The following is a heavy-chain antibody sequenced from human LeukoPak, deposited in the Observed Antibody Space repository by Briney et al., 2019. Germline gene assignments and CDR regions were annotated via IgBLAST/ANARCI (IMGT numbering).Heavy chain of an antibody. CDR1: GGSNSSGGYY. CDR3: ARDRVSHYYYMDV. Sequence: SETLSLTCTVSGGSNSSGGYYWSWIRQHPGKGLEWIGYIYYSGSTYYNPSLKSRVTISVDTSKNQFSLKLSSVTAADTAVYYCARDRVSHYYYMDVWGKGTTVTVSS. D-gene: IGHD6-13*01. V-gene: IGHV4-31*03. J-gene: IGHJ6*03. CDR2: IYYSGST.